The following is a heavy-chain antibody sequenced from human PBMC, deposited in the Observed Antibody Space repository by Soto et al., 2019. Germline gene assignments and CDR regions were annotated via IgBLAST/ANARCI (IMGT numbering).Heavy chain of an antibody. D-gene: IGHD1-1*01. CDR1: GFSLSARPVA. J-gene: IGHJ4*02. Sequence: QITLRESSPTRVKPTQTLTLTCTFSGFSLSARPVAVGWIRQPPGKALERLALIYWDDDKRYSPSLMSRLTITKDTSKNQVVLTMTNMDPLDTAIYYCVHRAGIDGNWNGGYFDYWGQGALVTVSS. CDR2: IYWDDDK. CDR3: VHRAGIDGNWNGGYFDY. V-gene: IGHV2-5*02.